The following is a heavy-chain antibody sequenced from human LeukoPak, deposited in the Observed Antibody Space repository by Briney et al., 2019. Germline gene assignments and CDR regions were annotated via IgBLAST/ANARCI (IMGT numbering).Heavy chain of an antibody. Sequence: SETLSLTCTVSGGSISSSSYYWGWIRQPPGKGLEWIGSIYYSGSTYYNPSLKSRVTISVDTSKNQFSLKLSSVTAADTAVYYCARQVGATYFDYWGQGTLVTVSS. CDR1: GGSISSSSYY. CDR3: ARQVGATYFDY. D-gene: IGHD1-26*01. CDR2: IYYSGST. J-gene: IGHJ4*02. V-gene: IGHV4-39*01.